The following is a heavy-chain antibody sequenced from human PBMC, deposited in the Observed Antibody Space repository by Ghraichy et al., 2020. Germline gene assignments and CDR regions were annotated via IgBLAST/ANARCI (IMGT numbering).Heavy chain of an antibody. D-gene: IGHD2-2*01. J-gene: IGHJ4*02. CDR2: ISGSGGST. CDR1: GFTFSSYA. V-gene: IGHV3-23*01. Sequence: LSLTCAASGFTFSSYAMSWVRQAPGKGLEWVSAISGSGGSTYYADSVKGRFTISRDNSKNTLYLQMNSLRAEDTAVYYCAKDGRDVVVPLDYWGQGTLVTVSS. CDR3: AKDGRDVVVPLDY.